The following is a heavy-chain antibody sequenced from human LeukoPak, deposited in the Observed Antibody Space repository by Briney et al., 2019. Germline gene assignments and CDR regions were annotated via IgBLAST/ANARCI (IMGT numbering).Heavy chain of an antibody. D-gene: IGHD1-14*01. CDR1: GFIFDDYG. V-gene: IGHV3-7*01. CDR3: ARANQAAFDI. CDR2: VKQDGSEK. Sequence: GGSLRLSCIASGFIFDDYGMSWVRQAPGKGLEWVANVKQDGSEKYYVDSVKGRFTISRDDAQNSLHLQMDSLRAEDTAVYFCARANQAAFDIWGRGTMVIVS. J-gene: IGHJ3*02.